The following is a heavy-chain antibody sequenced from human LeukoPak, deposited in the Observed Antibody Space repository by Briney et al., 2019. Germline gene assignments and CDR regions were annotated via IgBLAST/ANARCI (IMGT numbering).Heavy chain of an antibody. J-gene: IGHJ5*02. CDR2: ISAYNDNT. V-gene: IGHV1-18*01. CDR1: GYTFTMYG. Sequence: ASVKVSCKASGYTFTMYGITWVRQAPGQGLEWMGWISAYNDNTNYAQNLQDRVTRTTDASTSTVYMELSRLRSDDTAVYYCARDRTTGTHWFDPWGQGTLVTVSS. CDR3: ARDRTTGTHWFDP. D-gene: IGHD1/OR15-1a*01.